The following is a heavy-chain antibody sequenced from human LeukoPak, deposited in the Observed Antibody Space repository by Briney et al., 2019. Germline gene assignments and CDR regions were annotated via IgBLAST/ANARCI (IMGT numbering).Heavy chain of an antibody. CDR3: ARDTNRAIAVAGTGY. V-gene: IGHV1-2*02. J-gene: IGHJ4*02. CDR1: GYTFTGYY. D-gene: IGHD6-19*01. Sequence: ASVKVSCKASGYTFTGYYMHWVRQAPGQGLEWMGWINPNSGGTNYAQKFQGRVTMTRDTSISTAYMGLSRLRSDDTAVYYCARDTNRAIAVAGTGYWGQGTLVTVSS. CDR2: INPNSGGT.